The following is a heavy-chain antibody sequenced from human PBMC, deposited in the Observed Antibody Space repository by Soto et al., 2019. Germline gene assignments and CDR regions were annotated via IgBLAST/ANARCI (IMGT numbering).Heavy chain of an antibody. J-gene: IGHJ4*02. V-gene: IGHV3-23*01. CDR3: ARGAYYYDSSGLSY. CDR2: ISGSGGST. D-gene: IGHD3-22*01. Sequence: SLRLSCAASGFTFSNYAVTWVRQAPGKGLEWVSTISGSGGSTYYADSVKGRFTISRDNAKNSLYLQMNSLRAEDTAVYYCARGAYYYDSSGLSYWGQGTLVTVSS. CDR1: GFTFSNYA.